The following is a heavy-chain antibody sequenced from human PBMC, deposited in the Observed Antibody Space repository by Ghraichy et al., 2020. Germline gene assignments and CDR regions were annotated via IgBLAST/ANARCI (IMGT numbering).Heavy chain of an antibody. D-gene: IGHD1-1*01. CDR1: GFTFSTYS. CDR3: VRDHNWALDY. CDR2: ISRSSSAT. Sequence: LSLTCAASGFTFSTYSMNWVRQAPGKGLEWVSYISRSSSATYYADSVRGRFTISRDEAKSSLYLQMNSLTAEDTAVYYCVRDHNWALDYWGQGTLVTVSS. V-gene: IGHV3-48*01. J-gene: IGHJ4*02.